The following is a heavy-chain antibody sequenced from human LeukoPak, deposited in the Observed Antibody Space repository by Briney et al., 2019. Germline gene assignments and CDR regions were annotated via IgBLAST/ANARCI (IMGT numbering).Heavy chain of an antibody. J-gene: IGHJ6*02. Sequence: GGSLRLSCAAPGFTFSSYAMHWVRQAPGKGLEWVAVISYDGSNKYYADSVKGRFTISRDNSKNTLYLQMNSLRAEDTAVYYCARDGQWLVQGKVYYYYGMDVWGQGTTVTVSS. CDR3: ARDGQWLVQGKVYYYYGMDV. V-gene: IGHV3-30-3*01. D-gene: IGHD6-19*01. CDR1: GFTFSSYA. CDR2: ISYDGSNK.